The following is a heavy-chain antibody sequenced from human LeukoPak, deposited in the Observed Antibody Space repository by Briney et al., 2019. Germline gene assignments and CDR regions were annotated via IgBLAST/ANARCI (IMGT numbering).Heavy chain of an antibody. CDR3: ARGYSSSWYGRTNIIDY. CDR1: GGSFSGYY. V-gene: IGHV4-34*01. D-gene: IGHD6-13*01. Sequence: PSETLSLTCAVYGGSFSGYYWSWIRQPPGKGLEWSVEINHSGSTNYNPSLKSRVTISVDTPKSQFSLKLSSVTAADTAVYYCARGYSSSWYGRTNIIDYWGQGTLVTVSS. J-gene: IGHJ4*02. CDR2: INHSGST.